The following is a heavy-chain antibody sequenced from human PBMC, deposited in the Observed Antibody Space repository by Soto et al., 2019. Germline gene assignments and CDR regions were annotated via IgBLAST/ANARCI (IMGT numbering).Heavy chain of an antibody. J-gene: IGHJ6*02. V-gene: IGHV3-7*01. CDR2: IKQDGSEK. D-gene: IGHD3-16*01. CDR3: ARAKFVYYGMDV. Sequence: EAQLVESGGGLVLPGGSLRLSCAGSGFTFSSYWMTWVRQAPGKGLEWVASIKQDGSEKDYVDSLKGRFTISRDNAKNSVYLQMNSRRAEDTAGYYCARAKFVYYGMDVWGQGTTVTVSS. CDR1: GFTFSSYW.